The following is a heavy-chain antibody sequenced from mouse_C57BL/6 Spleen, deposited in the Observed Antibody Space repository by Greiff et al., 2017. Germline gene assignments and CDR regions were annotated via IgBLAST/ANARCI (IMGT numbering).Heavy chain of an antibody. CDR2: IHPNSGST. D-gene: IGHD1-1*01. CDR3: AKQGYGSSSYYFDY. Sequence: QVQLQQPGAELVKPGASVKLSCKASGYTFTSYWMHWVKQRPVQGLEWIGMIHPNSGSTNYNEKFKSKATLTVDKSSSTAYMQLSSLTSEGSAVYYCAKQGYGSSSYYFDYWGQGTTLTVSS. J-gene: IGHJ2*01. CDR1: GYTFTSYW. V-gene: IGHV1-64*01.